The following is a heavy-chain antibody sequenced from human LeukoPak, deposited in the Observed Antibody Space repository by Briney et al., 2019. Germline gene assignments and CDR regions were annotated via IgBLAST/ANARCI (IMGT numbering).Heavy chain of an antibody. CDR3: ARAGEFSYYFDY. D-gene: IGHD3-16*02. J-gene: IGHJ4*02. V-gene: IGHV4-38-2*02. Sequence: PSETLSLTCTVSGYSISSGYYWGWIRQPPGKGLEWIGYIYHSGSTCYNPSLKSRVTISVDRSKNQFSLKLSSVTAADTAVYYCARAGEFSYYFDYWGQGTLVTVSS. CDR1: GYSISSGYY. CDR2: IYHSGST.